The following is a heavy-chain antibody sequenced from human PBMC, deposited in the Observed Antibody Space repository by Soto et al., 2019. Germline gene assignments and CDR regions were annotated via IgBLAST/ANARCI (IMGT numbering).Heavy chain of an antibody. J-gene: IGHJ4*02. Sequence: QEQLVQSGPEVKKPGSSVKVSCKDSGGLFSSFAISWVRQAPGQALEWLGGIIPVFGTTNYAEEFQARVTIPGDESTNTAYMELSSLTSGDTAMYYCARGGGPYVWFNEFWGQGTLVTVSS. CDR1: GGLFSSFA. CDR2: IIPVFGTT. CDR3: ARGGGPYVWFNEF. D-gene: IGHD3-16*01. V-gene: IGHV1-69*01.